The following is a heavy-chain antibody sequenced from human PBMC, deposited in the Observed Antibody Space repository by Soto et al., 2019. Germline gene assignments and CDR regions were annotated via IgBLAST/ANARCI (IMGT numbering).Heavy chain of an antibody. V-gene: IGHV1-18*01. CDR3: ARDGDYYDSSGYYSVFDY. CDR1: GYTFTSYG. D-gene: IGHD3-22*01. Sequence: ASVKVSCKASGYTFTSYGISWVRQAPGQGLEWMGWISAYNGNTNYAQKLQGRVTMTTDTSTSTAYMELRSLRSDDTAVYYCARDGDYYDSSGYYSVFDYWGQGTLVTVSS. J-gene: IGHJ4*02. CDR2: ISAYNGNT.